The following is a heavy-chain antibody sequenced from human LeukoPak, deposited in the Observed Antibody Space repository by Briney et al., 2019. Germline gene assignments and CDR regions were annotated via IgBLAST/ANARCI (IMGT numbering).Heavy chain of an antibody. CDR1: GYIFPTYG. CDR3: ARAAITATGSRYFQH. J-gene: IGHJ1*01. Sequence: ASVKVSCKASGYIFPTYGISWVRQAPGQGLEWMGWISADNGNTNYAQSFQGRVTVTTETSTSTAYMELRSLTSDDTAVYYCARAAITATGSRYFQHWGQGTLVTVSS. V-gene: IGHV1-18*01. CDR2: ISADNGNT. D-gene: IGHD6-13*01.